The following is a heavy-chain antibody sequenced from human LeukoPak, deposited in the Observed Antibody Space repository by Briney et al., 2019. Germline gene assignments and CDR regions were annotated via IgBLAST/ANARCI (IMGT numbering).Heavy chain of an antibody. CDR3: ARGGGLDV. V-gene: IGHV3-7*03. CDR1: GFTFSSYW. D-gene: IGHD3-16*01. J-gene: IGHJ6*02. CDR2: INHNGNVN. Sequence: GGSLRLSCAASGFTFSSYWMNWARQAPGKGLEWVASINHNGNVNYYVDSMKGRFTISRDNAKNSLYLQMSNLRAEDTAVYFCARGGGLDVWGQGATVTVSS.